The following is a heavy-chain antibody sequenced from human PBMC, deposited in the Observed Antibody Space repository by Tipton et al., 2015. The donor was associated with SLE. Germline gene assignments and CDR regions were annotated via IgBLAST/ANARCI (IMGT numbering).Heavy chain of an antibody. V-gene: IGHV4-59*01. CDR2: IYYSGGT. D-gene: IGHD2-15*01. CDR3: ARYSLTIWHLGL. Sequence: TLSLTCTVSGGSMSTYYWSWIRLPPGKGLEWIGYIYYSGGTSYNPSLNSRVTISVDTSRNQFSLKLTSVTAADSAVYYCARYSLTIWHLGLWGRGTLVTVSS. J-gene: IGHJ2*01. CDR1: GGSMSTYY.